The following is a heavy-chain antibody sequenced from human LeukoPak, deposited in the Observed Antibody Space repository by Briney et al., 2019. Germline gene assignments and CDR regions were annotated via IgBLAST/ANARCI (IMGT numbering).Heavy chain of an antibody. D-gene: IGHD2-15*01. Sequence: GGSLRLSCEASGFTFDDFAMHWVRQAPGKGLEWVSGITWNSGSIAYTDSVKGRFAISRDNAKNSLYLQMNSLRTEDTALYYCAKDISGGSIRAFDIWGQGTMVTVSS. CDR2: ITWNSGSI. CDR1: GFTFDDFA. J-gene: IGHJ3*02. CDR3: AKDISGGSIRAFDI. V-gene: IGHV3-9*01.